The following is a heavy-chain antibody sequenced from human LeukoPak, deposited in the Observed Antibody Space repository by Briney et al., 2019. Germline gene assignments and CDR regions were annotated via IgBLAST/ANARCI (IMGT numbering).Heavy chain of an antibody. Sequence: PGGSLRLSCAASGFTFSGYAMSWVRQAPGKGLEWVAHINPDGRDTYYVDSVKGRFTISRDNAQNSMYLQMNSLRVEDTAVYYCTSWGDTTAEYFQRWGQGTLVTVSS. CDR3: TSWGDTTAEYFQR. J-gene: IGHJ1*01. V-gene: IGHV3-7*01. CDR2: INPDGRDT. CDR1: GFTFSGYA. D-gene: IGHD2-21*02.